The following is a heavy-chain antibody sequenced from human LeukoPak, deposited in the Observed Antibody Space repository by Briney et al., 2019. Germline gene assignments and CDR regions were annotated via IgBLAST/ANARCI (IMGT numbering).Heavy chain of an antibody. CDR3: ARDPRYYDSSGQAEFDP. Sequence: ASVKVSCKASGYTFTGYYMHWVRQAPGQGLEWMGWINPNSGGTNYAQKFQGWVTMTRDTSISTAYMELRSLRSDDTAVYYCARDPRYYDSSGQAEFDPWGQGTLVTVSS. J-gene: IGHJ5*02. CDR2: INPNSGGT. D-gene: IGHD3-22*01. V-gene: IGHV1-2*04. CDR1: GYTFTGYY.